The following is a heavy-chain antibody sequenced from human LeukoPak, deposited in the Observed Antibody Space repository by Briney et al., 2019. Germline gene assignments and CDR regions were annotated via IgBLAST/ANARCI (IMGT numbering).Heavy chain of an antibody. J-gene: IGHJ4*02. V-gene: IGHV1-2*02. D-gene: IGHD3-10*01. CDR3: ARSVWLGESPTDY. CDR1: GYTFTGYY. CDR2: INPNSGGT. Sequence: ASVKVSCKASGYTFTGYYMHWVRQAPGQGLEWMGWINPNSGGTNYAQKFQGRVTMTRDTSISTAYMELSRLRSDDTAVYYCARSVWLGESPTDYWGQGTLVTVSS.